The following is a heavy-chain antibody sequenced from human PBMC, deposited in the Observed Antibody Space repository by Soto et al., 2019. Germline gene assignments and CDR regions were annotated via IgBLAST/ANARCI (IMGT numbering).Heavy chain of an antibody. D-gene: IGHD2-15*01. V-gene: IGHV1-46*04. CDR3: ALEENCSDGICYSEYFQR. Sequence: QVQLVQSGAEVKKPGASVKVSCKASGYIFTAYSMHWVRQAPGQGLEWMGVVNPSGGSTNYAQKLQGRITMPRDTSTSTVYMDLSSLTSEDTAVYYCALEENCSDGICYSEYFQRWGQGTLVTVSS. CDR1: GYIFTAYS. J-gene: IGHJ1*01. CDR2: VNPSGGST.